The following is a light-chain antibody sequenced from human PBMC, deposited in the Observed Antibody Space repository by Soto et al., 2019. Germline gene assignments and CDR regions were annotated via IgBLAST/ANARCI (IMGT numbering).Light chain of an antibody. V-gene: IGLV2-14*01. J-gene: IGLJ3*02. CDR1: SSDVGGYNY. CDR3: SSYTTLSTLEV. Sequence: QSALTQPPSVSGSPGQSITISCTGTSSDVGGYNYVSWYQQHPGKAPKLMIYEVSNRPSGVSNRFSGSKSGNTASLTISGRQAEDEADYYCSSYTTLSTLEVFGGGTKLTVL. CDR2: EVS.